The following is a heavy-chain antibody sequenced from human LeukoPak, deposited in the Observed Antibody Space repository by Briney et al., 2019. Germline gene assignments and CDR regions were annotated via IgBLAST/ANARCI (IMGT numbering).Heavy chain of an antibody. CDR2: INSDGIST. CDR1: AFTFSSYW. Sequence: PGGSLRLSRAASAFTFSSYWMHWVRQAPGKGLGWVSRINSDGISTSYADSVKDRFTISRDNAQNTLYLQMNSLRAEDTAVYYCAKGGATVIDYWGQGTLVTVSS. J-gene: IGHJ4*02. D-gene: IGHD4-17*01. V-gene: IGHV3-74*01. CDR3: AKGGATVIDY.